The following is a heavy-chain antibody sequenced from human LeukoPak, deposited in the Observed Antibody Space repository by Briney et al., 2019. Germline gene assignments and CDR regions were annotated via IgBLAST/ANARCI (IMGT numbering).Heavy chain of an antibody. CDR2: INHSGSN. V-gene: IGHV4-34*01. CDR3: ARERYYGSGSYYRKPYGMDV. D-gene: IGHD3-10*01. CDR1: GVSFSGYY. J-gene: IGHJ6*04. Sequence: PSETLSLTCAAYGVSFSGYYLSWIRQPPGKGLEWIWEINHSGSNNYNPSLKSLVTISVDTSKNQFSLKLSSVTAADTAVYYCARERYYGSGSYYRKPYGMDVWGKGTTVTVSS.